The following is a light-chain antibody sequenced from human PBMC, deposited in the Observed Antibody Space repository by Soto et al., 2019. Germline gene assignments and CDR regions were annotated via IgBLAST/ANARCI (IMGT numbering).Light chain of an antibody. CDR2: GAS. Sequence: ENALTQSPGTLSLSPGQRATLSCRASQSVSGSYLAWYQQKPGQAPRLLIYGASSRATGIPDRFSGSGSGKDFSLTISRLEPEDSAVYFCHQYGSSVASTFGGGTKVEIK. V-gene: IGKV3-20*01. J-gene: IGKJ4*01. CDR3: HQYGSSVAST. CDR1: QSVSGSY.